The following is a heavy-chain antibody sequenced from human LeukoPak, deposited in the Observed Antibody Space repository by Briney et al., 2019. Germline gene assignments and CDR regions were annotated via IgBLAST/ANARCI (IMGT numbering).Heavy chain of an antibody. D-gene: IGHD4-17*01. J-gene: IGHJ4*02. CDR3: ARDAMTSVTTSPYYFDY. CDR1: GYTFTSYD. V-gene: IGHV1-8*01. Sequence: ASVKVSCKASGYTFTSYDINWVRQATGQGLEWMRWMNPNSGNTGYAQKFQGRVTMTKDTSTSTVYMELSSLRSGDTAVFYCARDAMTSVTTSPYYFDYWGQGTLVTVSS. CDR2: MNPNSGNT.